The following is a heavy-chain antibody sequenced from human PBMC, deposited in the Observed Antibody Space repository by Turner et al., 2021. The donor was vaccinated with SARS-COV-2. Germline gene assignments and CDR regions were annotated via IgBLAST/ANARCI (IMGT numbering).Heavy chain of an antibody. CDR2: SSSNGGST. Sequence: VQLVESVGGLVQPGRSLRLSCAASGLTCSSYAMHWVRQAPGKGREDVSASSSNGGSTYYADSVKGRFTISRDNSKNTLYLQMSSLRAEDTAVYYCVKDWVPVGVTRSNWLDPWGQGTLVTVSS. V-gene: IGHV3-64D*06. CDR3: VKDWVPVGVTRSNWLDP. D-gene: IGHD1-26*01. J-gene: IGHJ5*02. CDR1: GLTCSSYA.